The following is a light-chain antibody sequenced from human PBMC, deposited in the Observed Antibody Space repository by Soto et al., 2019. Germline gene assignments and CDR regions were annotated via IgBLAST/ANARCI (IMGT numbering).Light chain of an antibody. V-gene: IGLV2-14*03. CDR3: SSYTSSTTLVL. CDR1: SSDVGDYNY. CDR2: DVN. J-gene: IGLJ2*01. Sequence: QSVLTQPASVSGSPGQSITISCTGASSDVGDYNYVSWYQQHPGKAPKLLIYDVNNRPSGVSNRFSGSKSGNTASLTISGLQAEDEADYYCSSYTSSTTLVLFGGGTKLTVL.